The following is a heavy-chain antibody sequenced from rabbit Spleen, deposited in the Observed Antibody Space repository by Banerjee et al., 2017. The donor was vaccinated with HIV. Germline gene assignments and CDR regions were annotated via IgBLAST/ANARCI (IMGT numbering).Heavy chain of an antibody. Sequence: QEQLVESGGGLVQPGGSLKLSCKASGFDFSSYGVSWVRQAPGKGLEWIGYIDPLFGSTYYASWVNGRFTISSHNAQNTLYLQLTSLTAADTATYFCARDLDGVIGWNFGWWGPGTLVTVS. J-gene: IGHJ4*01. CDR1: GFDFSSYG. CDR2: IDPLFGST. V-gene: IGHV1S47*01. CDR3: ARDLDGVIGWNFGW. D-gene: IGHD1-1*01.